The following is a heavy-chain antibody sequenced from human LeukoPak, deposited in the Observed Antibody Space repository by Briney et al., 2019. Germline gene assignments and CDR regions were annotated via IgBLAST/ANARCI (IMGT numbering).Heavy chain of an antibody. V-gene: IGHV3-7*01. CDR2: IEQDGGEK. J-gene: IGHJ5*02. D-gene: IGHD2-15*01. CDR3: AIRVVGFGH. CDR1: GFTFSRFW. Sequence: PGGSLRLSCVASGFTFSRFWMAWVRQAPGKGLEWVANIEQDGGEKYYVDSVKGRFTISRDNAKNSLYLQMNGLRAEDTAVYYCAIRVVGFGHWGQGPRDTVSS.